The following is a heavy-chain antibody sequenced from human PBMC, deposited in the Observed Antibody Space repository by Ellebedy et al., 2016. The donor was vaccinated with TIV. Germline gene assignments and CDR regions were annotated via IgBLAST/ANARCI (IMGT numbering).Heavy chain of an antibody. CDR3: ARVSGGSGSYAFDI. D-gene: IGHD3-10*01. V-gene: IGHV4-59*13. CDR2: IYYSGST. Sequence: GSLRLSXTVSGGSISSYYWSWIRQPPGKGLEWIGYIYYSGSTNYNPSLKSRVTISVDTSKNQFSLKLSSVTAADTAVYYCARVSGGSGSYAFDIWGQGTMVTVSS. J-gene: IGHJ3*02. CDR1: GGSISSYY.